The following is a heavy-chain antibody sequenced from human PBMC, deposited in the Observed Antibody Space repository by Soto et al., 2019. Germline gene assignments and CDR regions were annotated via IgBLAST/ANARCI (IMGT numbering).Heavy chain of an antibody. V-gene: IGHV3-21*01. J-gene: IGHJ4*02. D-gene: IGHD2-2*01. CDR2: VSFRGDI. CDR3: ARGCSSASCYYY. Sequence: EVQLVESGGGLVKPGGSLRLSCTASGFMFSSYTMNWVRQAPGKGLEWVSSVSFRGDINYVDSLEGRLTISRDDAKNSLYLQMNSLRAEDTAVYYCARGCSSASCYYYWGQGTLVTVSS. CDR1: GFMFSSYT.